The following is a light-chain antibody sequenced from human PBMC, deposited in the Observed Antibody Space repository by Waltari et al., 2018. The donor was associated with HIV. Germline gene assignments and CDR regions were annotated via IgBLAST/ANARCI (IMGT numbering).Light chain of an antibody. V-gene: IGLV2-8*01. CDR2: ECN. J-gene: IGLJ2*01. CDR1: STDVPPYNY. Sequence: QSALTQPPSASGSPGQSVTISCTGTSTDVPPYNYVPWYQQHPGEAPKILIYECNKRPAGIPDRFSGSKSGNTASLTVSGLQADDEADYYCTSYEGKNNLVFGGGTKLTVL. CDR3: TSYEGKNNLV.